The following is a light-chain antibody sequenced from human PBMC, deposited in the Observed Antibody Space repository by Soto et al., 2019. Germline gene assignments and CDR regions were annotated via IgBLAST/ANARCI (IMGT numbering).Light chain of an antibody. J-gene: IGKJ4*01. CDR3: QQSYT. Sequence: DIQMTQSPSSLSASVGDRVTITCRASQSISSYLNWYQQKPGKAPKLLIYAASSLQSGVPSRFSGSGSGTDFTLTISSLRPEDFATYYCQQSYTFGGGTKVEIK. V-gene: IGKV1-39*01. CDR1: QSISSY. CDR2: AAS.